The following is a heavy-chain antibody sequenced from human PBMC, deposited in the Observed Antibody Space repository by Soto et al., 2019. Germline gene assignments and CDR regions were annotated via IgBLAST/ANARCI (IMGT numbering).Heavy chain of an antibody. CDR2: IIAYNGNT. CDR1: GSTFSSYT. D-gene: IGHD3-3*01. J-gene: IGHJ4*02. CDR3: ARGILGVVTDY. V-gene: IGHV1-18*01. Sequence: ASVKVSCKASGSTFSSYTISCGRQAPGQGLEWMGRIIAYNGNTNYAQKLQGRVTMTTDTSTSTAYMELRSLRSDDTAVYYCARGILGVVTDYWGQGTLVTVSS.